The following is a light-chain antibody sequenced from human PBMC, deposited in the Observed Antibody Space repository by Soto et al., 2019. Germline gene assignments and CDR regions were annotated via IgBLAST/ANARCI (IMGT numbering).Light chain of an antibody. Sequence: EIVMTQSPATLSVSPGERATLSCRASQSVSSNVAWYQQIPGQTPRLLIYGASTRATTIPVRFSGSGSGTEFTLTISSLQSEDFATYYCQQSYSPPHTFGQGTKLEIK. CDR2: GAS. V-gene: IGKV3-15*01. CDR1: QSVSSN. CDR3: QQSYSPPHT. J-gene: IGKJ2*01.